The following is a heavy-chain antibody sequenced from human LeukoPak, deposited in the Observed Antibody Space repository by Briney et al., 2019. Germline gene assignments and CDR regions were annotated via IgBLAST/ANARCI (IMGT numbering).Heavy chain of an antibody. Sequence: GESLKISCKGSGYSFSTYWIAWVRQMPGKGLEWMGIIYPGDSDTRYSPSFQGQVIISADKSISTAYLQWSSLKASDTAMYYCARHKSPTTPRTNWFDPWGQGTLVTVSS. V-gene: IGHV5-51*01. J-gene: IGHJ5*02. CDR3: ARHKSPTTPRTNWFDP. D-gene: IGHD4-11*01. CDR1: GYSFSTYW. CDR2: IYPGDSDT.